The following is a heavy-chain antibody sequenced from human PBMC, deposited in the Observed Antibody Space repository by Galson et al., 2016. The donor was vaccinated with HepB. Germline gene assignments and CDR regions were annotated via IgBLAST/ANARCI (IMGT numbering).Heavy chain of an antibody. Sequence: TLSLTCTVSGASITNDDYYWSWIRQAPGKGLEWIGYTYQSGSPYYNPSLQSPITISKDTFTNHFSLNLAAVTAADTAVYYCDRGRVAYYDFMTGIHYYHGMDVWGQGTAVTVS. D-gene: IGHD3/OR15-3a*01. CDR1: GASITNDDYY. CDR3: DRGRVAYYDFMTGIHYYHGMDV. CDR2: TYQSGSP. J-gene: IGHJ6*02. V-gene: IGHV4-30-4*01.